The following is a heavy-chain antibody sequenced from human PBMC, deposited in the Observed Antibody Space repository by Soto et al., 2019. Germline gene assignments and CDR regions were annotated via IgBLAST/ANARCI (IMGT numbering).Heavy chain of an antibody. J-gene: IGHJ4*02. CDR2: IYSGGST. CDR3: ARDSALRFFDY. Sequence: HPAGSLRLSCAASGFTVSSNYMSWVRQAPGKGLEWVSVIYSGGSTYYADSVKGRFTISRDNSKNTLYLQMNSLRAEDTAVYYCARDSALRFFDYWGQGTLVTVSS. CDR1: GFTVSSNY. D-gene: IGHD4-17*01. V-gene: IGHV3-53*01.